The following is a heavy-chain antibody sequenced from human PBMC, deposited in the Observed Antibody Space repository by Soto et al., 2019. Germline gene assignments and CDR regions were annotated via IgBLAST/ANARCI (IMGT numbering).Heavy chain of an antibody. V-gene: IGHV5-51*01. CDR3: ARLMSRIAVAGTHYYYGMDV. J-gene: IGHJ6*02. D-gene: IGHD6-19*01. CDR2: IYPGDSDT. CDR1: GYSFTSYW. Sequence: GESLKISCKGSGYSFTSYWIGWVRQMPGKGLEWMGIIYPGDSDTRYSPSLQGQVTISADKSISTAYLQWSSLKASDTAMYYCARLMSRIAVAGTHYYYGMDVWGQGTTVTVSS.